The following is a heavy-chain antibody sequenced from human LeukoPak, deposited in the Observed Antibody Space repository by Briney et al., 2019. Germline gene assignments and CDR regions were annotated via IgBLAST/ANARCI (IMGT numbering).Heavy chain of an antibody. CDR1: GDSIKSYY. CDR3: ARYPFDGYNYYFDY. V-gene: IGHV4-59*01. D-gene: IGHD5-24*01. J-gene: IGHJ4*02. Sequence: KPSETLSLTCTVSGDSIKSYYWSWIRQPPGKGLEWIGSINYSGSTNCNPSLKSRVTFSVDTSKNQFSLRLSSVTAADTAVYYCARYPFDGYNYYFDYWGQGTLVTVSS. CDR2: INYSGST.